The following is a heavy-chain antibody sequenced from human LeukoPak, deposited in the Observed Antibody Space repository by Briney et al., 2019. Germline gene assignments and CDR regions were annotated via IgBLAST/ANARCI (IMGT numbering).Heavy chain of an antibody. J-gene: IGHJ4*02. Sequence: ASVKVSCKASGYTFTGYYMHWVRRAPGQGLEWMGRINPNSGGTNYAQKFQGRVTMTRDTSISTAYMELSRLRSDDTAVYYCARDANYDILTGYYTYFDYWGQGTLVTVSS. CDR1: GYTFTGYY. CDR3: ARDANYDILTGYYTYFDY. CDR2: INPNSGGT. D-gene: IGHD3-9*01. V-gene: IGHV1-2*06.